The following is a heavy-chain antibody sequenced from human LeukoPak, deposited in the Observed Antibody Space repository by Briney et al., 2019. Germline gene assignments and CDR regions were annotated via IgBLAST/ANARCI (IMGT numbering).Heavy chain of an antibody. CDR2: IKRDGTEK. V-gene: IGHV3-7*04. CDR3: ARGVGATHFDY. CDR1: GFTFSSYW. J-gene: IGHJ4*02. Sequence: GGSLRLSCAASGFTFSSYWMSWVRQAPGKGLEWVAIIKRDGTEKYYVDSVKGRFTISRDNAKNSLYLQMSSLRAEDTAVYYCARGVGATHFDYWGQGTLVTVSS. D-gene: IGHD1-26*01.